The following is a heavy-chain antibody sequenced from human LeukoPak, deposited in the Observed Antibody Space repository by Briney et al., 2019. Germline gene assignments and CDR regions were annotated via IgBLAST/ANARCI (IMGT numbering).Heavy chain of an antibody. J-gene: IGHJ6*03. V-gene: IGHV3-48*04. CDR2: ISSSSSTI. CDR1: GFTFSSYS. CDR3: ARKSIYYYYMDV. Sequence: SGGSLRLSCAASGFTFSSYSMNWVRQAPGKGLEWVSYISSSSSTIYYADSVKGRFTISRDNAKNSLYLQMNSLRAEDTAVYYCARKSIYYYYMDVWGKGTTVTVSS.